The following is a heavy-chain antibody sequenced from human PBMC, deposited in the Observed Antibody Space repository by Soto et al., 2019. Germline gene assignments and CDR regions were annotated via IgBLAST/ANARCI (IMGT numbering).Heavy chain of an antibody. CDR2: VYYTGNT. J-gene: IGHJ5*02. CDR3: AGWWMYAPWFDP. Sequence: SETLSLTCTVSCGSISTSSWNWIRQAPGKGLEWIGCVYYTGNTNYNPSLKSRVTMSLDTSKNQFSLKLSSVTAADTAVYYCAGWWMYAPWFDPWGQGTLVT. V-gene: IGHV4-59*12. CDR1: CGSISTSS. D-gene: IGHD2-8*01.